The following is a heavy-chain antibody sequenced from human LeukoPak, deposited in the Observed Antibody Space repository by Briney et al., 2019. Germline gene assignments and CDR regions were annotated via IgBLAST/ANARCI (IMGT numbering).Heavy chain of an antibody. CDR3: ANPLYDSSGYYLEIFDY. D-gene: IGHD3-22*01. J-gene: IGHJ4*02. CDR1: GFTFSSYA. Sequence: GGSLRLSCAASGFTFSSYAMSWVRQAPGKGLEWVSAISGSGGSTYYADSVKGRFTISRDNSKNTLYLQMNSLRAEDTAVYYCANPLYDSSGYYLEIFDYWGQGTLVTVSS. CDR2: ISGSGGST. V-gene: IGHV3-23*01.